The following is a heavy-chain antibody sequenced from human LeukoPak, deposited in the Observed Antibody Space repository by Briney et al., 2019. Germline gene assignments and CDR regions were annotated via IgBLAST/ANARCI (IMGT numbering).Heavy chain of an antibody. J-gene: IGHJ4*02. CDR1: GFTFSSYG. Sequence: GGSLRFSCAASGFTFSSYGMSWVRQAPGKELEWVSAISGSGGSTYYADSVKGRFTISRDNSKNTLYLQMNSLRAEDTALYYCAKDKSSSSGFYRYWGQGTLVTVSS. CDR2: ISGSGGST. D-gene: IGHD3-22*01. V-gene: IGHV3-23*01. CDR3: AKDKSSSSGFYRY.